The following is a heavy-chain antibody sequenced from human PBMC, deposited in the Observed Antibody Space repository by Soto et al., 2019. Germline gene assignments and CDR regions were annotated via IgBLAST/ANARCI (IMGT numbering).Heavy chain of an antibody. CDR3: ARGYSSSSPFDY. V-gene: IGHV1-69*13. D-gene: IGHD6-6*01. CDR1: GGTFSSYA. Sequence: ASVKVSCKASGGTFSSYAISWVRQAPGQGLEWMGGIIPIFGTANYAQKFQGRVTITADESTSTAYMELSSLRSEDTAVYYCARGYSSSSPFDYWGQGTLVTVS. CDR2: IIPIFGTA. J-gene: IGHJ4*02.